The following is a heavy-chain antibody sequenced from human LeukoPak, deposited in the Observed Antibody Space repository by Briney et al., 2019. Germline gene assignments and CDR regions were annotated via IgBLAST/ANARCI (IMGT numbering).Heavy chain of an antibody. CDR3: ASGSSSWYGVPLDY. V-gene: IGHV3-48*03. CDR1: GFTFSSYE. J-gene: IGHJ4*02. D-gene: IGHD6-13*01. CDR2: ISSSGSTI. Sequence: GGSLRLSCAASGFTFSSYEMNWVRQAPGKGLEWVSYISSSGSTIYYADSVKGRFTISRDNAKNSLYLQMNSLRAEDTAVYYCASGSSSWYGVPLDYWGQGTLVTASS.